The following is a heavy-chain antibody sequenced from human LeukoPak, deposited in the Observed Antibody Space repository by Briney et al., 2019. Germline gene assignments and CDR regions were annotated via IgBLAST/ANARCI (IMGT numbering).Heavy chain of an antibody. J-gene: IGHJ6*03. CDR1: GGTFRSYA. CDR3: ASVTVTTWAPDGHMDV. CDR2: IIPIFGTT. V-gene: IGHV1-69*05. D-gene: IGHD4-11*01. Sequence: SVKVSCKASGGTFRSYAISWVRRATGQGLEWMGRIIPIFGTTNYAQKFQGRVTITTDESTRTAYMELSSLRSEDTAVYYCASVTVTTWAPDGHMDVWGKGTTVTVSS.